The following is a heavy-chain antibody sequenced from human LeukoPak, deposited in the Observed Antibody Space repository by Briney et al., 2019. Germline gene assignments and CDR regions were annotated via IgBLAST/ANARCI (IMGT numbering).Heavy chain of an antibody. J-gene: IGHJ4*02. CDR2: IKQDGSEK. CDR1: GFTFSSYW. D-gene: IGHD6-25*01. Sequence: GGSLRLSCAAFGFTFSSYWMSWVRQAPGKGLGCVANIKQDGSEKYYVDSVRGRFTLSRDNAKNSLYLQMNSLRVEDTAVYYCATSAARAIESWGQGTLVTVSS. V-gene: IGHV3-7*01. CDR3: ATSAARAIES.